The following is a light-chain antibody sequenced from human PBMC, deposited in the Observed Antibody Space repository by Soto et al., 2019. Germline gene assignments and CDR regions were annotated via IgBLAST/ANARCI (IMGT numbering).Light chain of an antibody. Sequence: QSVLTQPPSASGTPGQRVTISCSGSSSNIGSNTVNWYQQLPGTAPKLLIYSNSQRPSGVPDRFSGSKSGTSASLAISGLQSEDEAYYYCAACDDSLSGFYVFGTGTKLTVL. CDR2: SNS. V-gene: IGLV1-44*01. CDR1: SSNIGSNT. CDR3: AACDDSLSGFYV. J-gene: IGLJ1*01.